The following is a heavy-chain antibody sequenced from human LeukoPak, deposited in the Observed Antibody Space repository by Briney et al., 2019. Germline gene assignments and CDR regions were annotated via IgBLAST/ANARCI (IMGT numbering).Heavy chain of an antibody. CDR3: ARAVVGAIHDAFDI. CDR2: IKQDGSDK. D-gene: IGHD1-26*01. Sequence: GGSLRLSCAASGFTFSSYWMGWVRQAPGKGLEWVANIKQDGSDKYYVDSVKGRFTISRDNAKNSLYLQMNSLRAEDTAVYYCARAVVGAIHDAFDIWGQGTMVTVSS. V-gene: IGHV3-7*01. J-gene: IGHJ3*02. CDR1: GFTFSSYW.